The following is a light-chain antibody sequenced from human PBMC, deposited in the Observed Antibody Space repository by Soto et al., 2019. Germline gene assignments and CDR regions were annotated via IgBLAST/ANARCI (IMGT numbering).Light chain of an antibody. V-gene: IGLV2-14*01. CDR1: SSDIGGYDY. CDR3: SSYTSSSTGVV. Sequence: QSALTQPASVSGSPGQSITISCTGTSSDIGGYDYISRYQQHPGKVPKLIIYDVTDRPSGVSNRFSGSKSGNTASLTISGLEAEDEADYYCSSYTSSSTGVVFGGGTKLTVL. CDR2: DVT. J-gene: IGLJ2*01.